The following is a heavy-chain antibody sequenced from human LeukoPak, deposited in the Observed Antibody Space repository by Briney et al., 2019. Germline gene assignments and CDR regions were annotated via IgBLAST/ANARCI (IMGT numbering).Heavy chain of an antibody. D-gene: IGHD4-17*01. J-gene: IGHJ3*02. Sequence: PGGSLRLSCAASGLTVSSNYMSWVRQAPGKGLEWVSVIYSGGSTYYADSVKGRFTISRDNSKNTLYLQMNSLRAEDTAVYYCARDRDYAYAFDIWGQGTMVTVSS. V-gene: IGHV3-66*01. CDR2: IYSGGST. CDR3: ARDRDYAYAFDI. CDR1: GLTVSSNY.